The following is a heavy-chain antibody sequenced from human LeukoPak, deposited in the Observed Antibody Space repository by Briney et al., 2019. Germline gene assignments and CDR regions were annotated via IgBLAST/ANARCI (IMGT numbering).Heavy chain of an antibody. CDR2: ISSSSSTI. V-gene: IGHV3-48*02. CDR1: GFTFSSYS. Sequence: PGGSLRLSCAASGFTFSSYSMTWVRQAPGKGLEWVSYISSSSSTIYYADSVKGRFTISRDNAKNSLYLQMNSLRDEDTAVYYCARGFYDSSGYYLHLIDYWGQGTLVTVSS. D-gene: IGHD3-22*01. J-gene: IGHJ4*02. CDR3: ARGFYDSSGYYLHLIDY.